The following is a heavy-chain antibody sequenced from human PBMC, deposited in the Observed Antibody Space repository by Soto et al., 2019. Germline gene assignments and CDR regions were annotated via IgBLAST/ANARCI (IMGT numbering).Heavy chain of an antibody. J-gene: IGHJ6*02. Sequence: PGGSLRLSCAASGFTFSNAWMNWVRQAPGKGLEWVGRIKSKTDGGTTDYAAPVKGRFTISRDDSKNTLYLQMNSLKTEDTAVYYCTTDLSGYDILTGYYIDYYYGMDVWGQGTTVTVSS. CDR1: GFTFSNAW. D-gene: IGHD3-9*01. CDR2: IKSKTDGGTT. CDR3: TTDLSGYDILTGYYIDYYYGMDV. V-gene: IGHV3-15*07.